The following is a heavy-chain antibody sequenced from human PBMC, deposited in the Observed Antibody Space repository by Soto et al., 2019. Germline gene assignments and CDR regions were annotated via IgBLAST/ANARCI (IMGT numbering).Heavy chain of an antibody. CDR3: TGCRGYSTKSYYYGMDV. Sequence: ESGGGVVQPGRSLRLSCAASGFTFSSYGMHWVRQAQGKGLEWVAVISYDGSNKYYADSVKGRFTISRDNSKNTLYLQMNSLRAEDTAVYYATGCRGYSTKSYYYGMDVWGQGTTVTVSS. CDR2: ISYDGSNK. J-gene: IGHJ6*02. V-gene: IGHV3-30*03. CDR1: GFTFSSYG. D-gene: IGHD6-13*01.